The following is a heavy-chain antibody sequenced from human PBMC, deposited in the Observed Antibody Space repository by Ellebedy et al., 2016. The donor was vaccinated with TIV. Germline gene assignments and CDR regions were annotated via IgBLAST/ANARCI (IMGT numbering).Heavy chain of an antibody. V-gene: IGHV3-21*01. CDR2: GSSGCIYI. CDR1: GFTFSGYS. J-gene: IGHJ4*02. D-gene: IGHD3-22*01. CDR3: ARVSVYYASRGYYDY. Sequence: GESLKISCAASGFTFSGYSMNWVRQAPGKGLEWVSTGSSGCIYIFYADSVKGRFTISRDNAKNSLYLQMNSLRAEDTAVSYCARVSVYYASRGYYDYWGQGTLVTVSS.